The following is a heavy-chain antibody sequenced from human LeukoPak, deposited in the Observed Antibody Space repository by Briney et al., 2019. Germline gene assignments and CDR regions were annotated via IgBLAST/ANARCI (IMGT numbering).Heavy chain of an antibody. V-gene: IGHV3-7*01. CDR1: GFTFSSYW. CDR3: ARGRSSMVRGYYYYYMDV. CDR2: IKQDGSEK. D-gene: IGHD3-10*01. J-gene: IGHJ6*03. Sequence: GGSLRLSCAASGFTFSSYWMSWVRQAPGKGLEWVANIKQDGSEKYYVDSVKGRFTISRDNAKNSLYLQMNSLRAEDTAVYYCARGRSSMVRGYYYYYMDVWGKGTTVTISS.